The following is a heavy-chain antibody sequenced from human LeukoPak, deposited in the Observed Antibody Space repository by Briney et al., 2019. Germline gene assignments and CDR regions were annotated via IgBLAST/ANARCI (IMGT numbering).Heavy chain of an antibody. CDR2: IYSGGST. CDR3: ARVTIYSGSIRRGYMDV. J-gene: IGHJ6*03. D-gene: IGHD1-26*01. Sequence: GSLRLSCAASGYTVSSNYMSWVRQAPGKGLEWVSIIYSGGSTYYADSVKGRFTISRDNSKNTLYLQMNSLRAEDTAVYYCARVTIYSGSIRRGYMDVWGKGTTLTVSS. V-gene: IGHV3-53*01. CDR1: GYTVSSNY.